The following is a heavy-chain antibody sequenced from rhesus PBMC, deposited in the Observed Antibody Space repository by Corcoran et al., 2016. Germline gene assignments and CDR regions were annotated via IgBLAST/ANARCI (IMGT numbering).Heavy chain of an antibody. Sequence: QLQLQESGPGLVKPSETLSLTCAVSGGSISGYWWLWRRQTPGTGLGWIGRIDRSGSTDYNPSLKSRVTISRDTSKNQFSLKLSSVTAADTAVYYCARDRIAAAGLFDYWGQGVLVTVSS. CDR2: IDRSGST. V-gene: IGHV4-160*01. D-gene: IGHD6-25*01. CDR3: ARDRIAAAGLFDY. CDR1: GGSISGYW. J-gene: IGHJ4*01.